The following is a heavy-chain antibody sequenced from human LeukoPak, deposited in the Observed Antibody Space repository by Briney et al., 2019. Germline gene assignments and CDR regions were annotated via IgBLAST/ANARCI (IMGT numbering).Heavy chain of an antibody. J-gene: IGHJ6*02. CDR2: LNPSGGSS. V-gene: IGHV1-46*01. Sequence: EASVNVSCKASGYTVTSYYMHWVRQAPGQGLEWMAILNPSGGSSNYAQKFQGRATLTRATSTGTAYMELSSLRSEDTAVYYCASVYKHGMDVWGQGTTVIVSS. D-gene: IGHD5-24*01. CDR1: GYTVTSYY. CDR3: ASVYKHGMDV.